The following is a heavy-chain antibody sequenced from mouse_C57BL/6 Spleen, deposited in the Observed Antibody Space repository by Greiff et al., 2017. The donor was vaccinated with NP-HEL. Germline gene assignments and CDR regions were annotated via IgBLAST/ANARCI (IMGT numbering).Heavy chain of an antibody. CDR3: ARSRLRPYAMDY. Sequence: EVKLQQSGPELVKPGASVKISCKASGYTFTDYYMNWVKQSHGKSLEWIGDINPNNGGTSYNQKFKGKATLTVDKSSSTAYMELRSLTSEDSAVYYCARSRLRPYAMDYWGQGTSVTVSS. V-gene: IGHV1-26*01. D-gene: IGHD2-4*01. CDR2: INPNNGGT. CDR1: GYTFTDYY. J-gene: IGHJ4*01.